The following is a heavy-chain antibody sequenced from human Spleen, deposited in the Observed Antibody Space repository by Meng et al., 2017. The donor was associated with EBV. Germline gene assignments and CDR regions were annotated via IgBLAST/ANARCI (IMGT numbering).Heavy chain of an antibody. CDR2: IFHSGST. CDR3: AILWAPVDY. D-gene: IGHD3-16*01. J-gene: IGHJ4*02. V-gene: IGHV4-4*02. CDR1: GGSSTSANW. Sequence: VRLQESGPGLVKPSGTLSLTCAVSGGSSTSANWWTWVRQPPGKGLEWIGEIFHSGSTNYNPSLKSRVTMSVDKSKNQFSLNLRSVTAADTAVYYCAILWAPVDYWGQGALVTVSS.